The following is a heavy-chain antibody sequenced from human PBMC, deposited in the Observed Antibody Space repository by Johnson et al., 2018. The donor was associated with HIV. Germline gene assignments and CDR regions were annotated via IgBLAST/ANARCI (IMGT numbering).Heavy chain of an antibody. CDR3: ARPLDWKDLSDALDI. Sequence: QVQLVESGGGVVQPGRSLRLSCAASGFTFSSYGMHWVRQAPGKGLEWVAVIWCDGSNTYYADSVKGRFTISRDNSKNTVYLQMNSLRADDTAMYYCARPLDWKDLSDALDIWGQGTMVSVSS. J-gene: IGHJ3*02. D-gene: IGHD1-1*01. CDR1: GFTFSSYG. V-gene: IGHV3-33*01. CDR2: IWCDGSNT.